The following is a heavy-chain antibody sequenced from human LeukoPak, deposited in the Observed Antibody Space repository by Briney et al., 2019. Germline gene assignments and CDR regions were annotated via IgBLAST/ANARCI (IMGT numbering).Heavy chain of an antibody. CDR2: ISGSGGST. J-gene: IGHJ4*02. CDR3: AKATGYSSSWYLVDY. D-gene: IGHD6-13*01. CDR1: GFTFSDYY. V-gene: IGHV3-23*01. Sequence: GGSLRLSCAASGFTFSDYYMSWIRQAPGKGLEWVSAISGSGGSTYYADSVKGRFTISRDNSKNTLYLQMNSLRAEDTAVYYCAKATGYSSSWYLVDYWGQGTLVTVSS.